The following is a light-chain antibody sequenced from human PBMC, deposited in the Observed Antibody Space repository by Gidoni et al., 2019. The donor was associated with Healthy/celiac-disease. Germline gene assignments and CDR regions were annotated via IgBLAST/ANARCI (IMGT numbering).Light chain of an antibody. Sequence: EIVLPQSPGTLSLSPGERATLSCRASQSVSSSYLAWYQQKPGQAPRLLIYGACSRATGIPDRFSGSGSGTDFTLTISRLEPEDFAVYYCQQYGSSPYTFGQGTKLEIK. V-gene: IGKV3-20*01. J-gene: IGKJ2*01. CDR2: GAC. CDR1: QSVSSSY. CDR3: QQYGSSPYT.